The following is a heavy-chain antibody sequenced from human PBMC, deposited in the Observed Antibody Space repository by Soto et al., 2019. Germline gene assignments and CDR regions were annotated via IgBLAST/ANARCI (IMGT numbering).Heavy chain of an antibody. D-gene: IGHD2-15*01. CDR1: GFSFRDYF. Sequence: QMQLVESGGGLVKPGESLRVSCAASGFSFRDYFMSWIRQAPGKGLEWVSYIGPYGNSIYYADSVKGRFTISRDDAKNSLYLDMNNLRAEDTAVYYCARDRGYDAHDYYYNAMDVWGQGTTVTVSS. J-gene: IGHJ6*02. CDR2: IGPYGNSI. CDR3: ARDRGYDAHDYYYNAMDV. V-gene: IGHV3-11*01.